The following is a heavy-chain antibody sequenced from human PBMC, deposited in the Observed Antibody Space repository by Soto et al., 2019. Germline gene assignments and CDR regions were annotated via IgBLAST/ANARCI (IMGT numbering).Heavy chain of an antibody. V-gene: IGHV3-30*03. CDR2: ISYDGSNK. Sequence: GGSLRLSCAASGFTFSSYVMHWVRQAPGKGLEWVAVISYDGSNKYYADSVKGRFTISRDNAKNSLYLQMNSLRAEDTAVYYCAREGAFDIWGQGTMVTVSS. CDR3: AREGAFDI. J-gene: IGHJ3*02. CDR1: GFTFSSYV.